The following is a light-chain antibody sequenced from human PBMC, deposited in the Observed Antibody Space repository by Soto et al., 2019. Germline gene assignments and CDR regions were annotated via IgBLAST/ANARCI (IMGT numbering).Light chain of an antibody. Sequence: EIVMTQSPATLSVSPGERATLSCRASQTVSSNLAWYQQKPDQAPRLLIYGASTRAAGIPARLSGSGSGTEFTLTISSLQSEDFAVYYCQQYNNWPSTFGQGTKVEIK. CDR3: QQYNNWPST. CDR1: QTVSSN. J-gene: IGKJ1*01. V-gene: IGKV3-15*01. CDR2: GAS.